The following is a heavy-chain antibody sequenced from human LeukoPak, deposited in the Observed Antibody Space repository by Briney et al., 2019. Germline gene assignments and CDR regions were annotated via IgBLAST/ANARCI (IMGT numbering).Heavy chain of an antibody. CDR3: ARDKGRDAYTAFDY. V-gene: IGHV1-2*06. CDR2: IIPNSGDT. J-gene: IGHJ4*02. D-gene: IGHD5-24*01. CDR1: GYTFTPYY. Sequence: APVKVSCKASGYTFTPYYMQWVGQAPGQGREGMGRIIPNSGDTNYAQKLQRSLTITRHTSISTPYMDLRRLRSDYTAVYYCARDKGRDAYTAFDYWGQGTLVTLSS.